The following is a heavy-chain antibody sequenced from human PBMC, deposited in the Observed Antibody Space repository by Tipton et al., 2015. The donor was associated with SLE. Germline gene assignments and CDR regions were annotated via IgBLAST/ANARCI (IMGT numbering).Heavy chain of an antibody. CDR2: ISSSGSTI. CDR3: AKDIDGVGASSFDY. D-gene: IGHD1-26*01. J-gene: IGHJ4*02. CDR1: GFTFSDYY. V-gene: IGHV3-11*01. Sequence: SLRLSCTASGFTFSDYYMNWVRQAPGKGLEWVSYISSSGSTIYYADSVKGRFTISRDNAKNSLYLQMNSLRAEDTALYYCAKDIDGVGASSFDYWGQGTLVTVSS.